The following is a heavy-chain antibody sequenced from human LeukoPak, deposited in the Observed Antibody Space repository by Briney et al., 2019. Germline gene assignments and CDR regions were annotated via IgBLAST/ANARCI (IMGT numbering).Heavy chain of an antibody. CDR3: ASGYFDY. CDR1: GGSFSGYY. D-gene: IGHD7-27*01. J-gene: IGHJ4*02. CDR2: INHSGST. V-gene: IGHV4-34*01. Sequence: SETLSLTCAVYGGSFSGYYWSWIRRPPGKGLEWIGEINHSGSTNYNPSLKSRVTISVDTSKNQFSLKLSSVTAADTAVYYCASGYFDYWGQGTLVTVSS.